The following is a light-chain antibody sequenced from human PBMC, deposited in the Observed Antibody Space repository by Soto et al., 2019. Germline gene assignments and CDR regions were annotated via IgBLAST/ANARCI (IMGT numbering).Light chain of an antibody. CDR2: GAS. J-gene: IGKJ4*01. CDR1: QSVSNTK. V-gene: IGKV3-20*01. CDR3: QQYGRSPLT. Sequence: EIVLTQSPGTLSLSPGERVTLSCRASQSVSNTKVAWYQQEGGQAPRLLIYGASSRATGIPDRFSGSGSWADFNLTISRLEPEDVAVYYCQQYGRSPLTSGRWTKVESK.